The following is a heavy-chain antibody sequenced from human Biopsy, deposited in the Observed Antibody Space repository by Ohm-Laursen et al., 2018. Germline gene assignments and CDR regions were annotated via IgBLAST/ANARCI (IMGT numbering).Heavy chain of an antibody. D-gene: IGHD3-3*01. Sequence: SETLSLTCTVSDGSIRNFYWTWIRQPPGQGLELIGHASYSGYTNYNPSLKSRVTISVDTSKNHFSLNLRSVTAADTAVYSCARLGNFWNAEDGLDLWGLGTMVTVSS. J-gene: IGHJ3*01. V-gene: IGHV4-59*08. CDR1: DGSIRNFY. CDR3: ARLGNFWNAEDGLDL. CDR2: ASYSGYT.